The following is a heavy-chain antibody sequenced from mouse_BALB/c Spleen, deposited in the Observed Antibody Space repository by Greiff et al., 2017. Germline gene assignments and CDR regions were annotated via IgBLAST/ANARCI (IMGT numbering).Heavy chain of an antibody. CDR3: ARSLYYDYAMDY. J-gene: IGHJ4*01. CDR1: GYTFTSYW. Sequence: VQLVESGAELARPGASVKLSCKASGYTFTSYWMQWVKQRPGQGLEWIGAIYPGDGDTRYTQKFKGKATLTADKSSSTAYMQLSSLASEDSAVYYCARSLYYDYAMDYWGQGTSVTVSS. CDR2: IYPGDGDT. D-gene: IGHD1-1*01. V-gene: IGHV1-87*01.